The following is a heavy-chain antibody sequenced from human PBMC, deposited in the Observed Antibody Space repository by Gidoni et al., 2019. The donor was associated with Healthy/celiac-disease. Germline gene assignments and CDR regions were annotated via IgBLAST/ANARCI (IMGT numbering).Heavy chain of an antibody. Sequence: QVQLVESGGGVVQPGRSLRLSCAASGFTFSSYGMHWVRQAPGKGLEWVAVISYDGSNKYYADSVKGRFTISRDNSKNTLYLQMNSLRAEDTAVYYCARSEGATILGYFDYWGQGTLVTVSS. CDR2: ISYDGSNK. J-gene: IGHJ4*02. CDR1: GFTFSSYG. V-gene: IGHV3-30*03. CDR3: ARSEGATILGYFDY. D-gene: IGHD5-12*01.